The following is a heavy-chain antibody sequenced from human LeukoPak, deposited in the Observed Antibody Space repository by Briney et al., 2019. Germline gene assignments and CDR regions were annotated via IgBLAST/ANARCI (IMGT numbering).Heavy chain of an antibody. CDR1: GFTFSSYW. Sequence: GGSLRLSCAASGFTFSSYWMSWVRQAPGKGLEWVANIKKDGSGKYYVDSVKGRFTISRDNAKNSLFLQMNSLRAEDTAVYYCARDKIGEPPYYFDYWGQGTLVTVSS. D-gene: IGHD1-26*01. V-gene: IGHV3-7*01. CDR3: ARDKIGEPPYYFDY. J-gene: IGHJ4*02. CDR2: IKKDGSGK.